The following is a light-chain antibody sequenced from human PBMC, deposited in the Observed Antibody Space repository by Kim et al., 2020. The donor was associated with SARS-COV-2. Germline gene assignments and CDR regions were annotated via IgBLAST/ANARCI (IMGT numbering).Light chain of an antibody. Sequence: QSALTQPASVSGSLGQSITISCTGTSSDVGLYNYDSWYQKHPGKAPKLMIYDVTERPSGVSNRFSGSKSGNTASLTISGLQAEDESDYYCNSYASSSTWVFGGGTQLTVL. J-gene: IGLJ3*02. V-gene: IGLV2-14*01. CDR3: NSYASSSTWV. CDR1: SSDVGLYNY. CDR2: DVT.